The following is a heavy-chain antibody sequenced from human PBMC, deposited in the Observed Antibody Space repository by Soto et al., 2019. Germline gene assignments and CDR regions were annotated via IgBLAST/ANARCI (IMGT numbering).Heavy chain of an antibody. CDR3: ARRHGDYAFDI. CDR1: GGSISRGDYY. D-gene: IGHD4-17*01. J-gene: IGHJ3*02. CDR2: IFSTGRT. V-gene: IGHV4-30-4*01. Sequence: LSLTCSVSGGSISRGDYYWSWIRQPPGKGLEWVGYIFSTGRTYYNPSLKSRVAISADTSKNHFFLKLTSVTAADAAVYYCARRHGDYAFDIWGQGTMVTVSS.